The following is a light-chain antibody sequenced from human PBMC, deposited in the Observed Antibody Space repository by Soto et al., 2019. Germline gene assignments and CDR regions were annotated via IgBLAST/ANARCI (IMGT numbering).Light chain of an antibody. CDR2: GSS. J-gene: IGKJ2*01. Sequence: EIVLTQSPGTLSLSPGERATLSCRASQSVSSSFLSWYQQKPGQAPRLLIYGSSSRATGIPDRFSGSGSDTDFTLTISRLEPEDVAVYYCQQYGSSLFTFGQGTKLEIK. CDR3: QQYGSSLFT. V-gene: IGKV3-20*01. CDR1: QSVSSSF.